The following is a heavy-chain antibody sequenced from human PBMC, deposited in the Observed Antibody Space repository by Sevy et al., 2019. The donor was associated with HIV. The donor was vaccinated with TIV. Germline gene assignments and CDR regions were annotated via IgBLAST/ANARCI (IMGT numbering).Heavy chain of an antibody. CDR2: ISAYNGNT. D-gene: IGHD3-10*01. Sequence: ASVKVSCKASGYTFTSYGISWVRQAPGQGLEWMGWISAYNGNTNYAQTLQGRVTMTTDTSTSTAYMELRSLRSDDTAVYYCARGKTMVRGVLGGDFDYWGQGTLVTVSS. CDR3: ARGKTMVRGVLGGDFDY. J-gene: IGHJ4*02. CDR1: GYTFTSYG. V-gene: IGHV1-18*01.